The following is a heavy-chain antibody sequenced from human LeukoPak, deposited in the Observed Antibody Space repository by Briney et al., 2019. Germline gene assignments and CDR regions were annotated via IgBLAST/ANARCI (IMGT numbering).Heavy chain of an antibody. CDR1: GFTFSRYW. J-gene: IGHJ6*02. CDR3: ARGVSSSWYSIGYGMDV. V-gene: IGHV3-23*01. CDR2: ISGSGGST. D-gene: IGHD6-13*01. Sequence: GGSLRLSCAASGFTFSRYWMSWVRQAPGKGLEWVSAISGSGGSTYYADSVKGRFTISRDNSKNTLYLQMNSLRSEDTAVYYCARGVSSSWYSIGYGMDVWGQGTTVTVSS.